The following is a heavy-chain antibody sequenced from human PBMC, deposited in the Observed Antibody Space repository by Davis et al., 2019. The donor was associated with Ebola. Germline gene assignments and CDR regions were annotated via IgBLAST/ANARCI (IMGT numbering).Heavy chain of an antibody. CDR2: IKQDGSEN. J-gene: IGHJ3*02. Sequence: GESLKTSCAASGFTFSSYWMAWVRQAPGKGLEWVANIKQDGSENYHVDSVKGRFTISRDNAKNSLYLQMNRLRAEDTAVYYCVKDKTTVTTSWAFDIWGQGTMVTVSS. D-gene: IGHD4-11*01. CDR1: GFTFSSYW. CDR3: VKDKTTVTTSWAFDI. V-gene: IGHV3-7*03.